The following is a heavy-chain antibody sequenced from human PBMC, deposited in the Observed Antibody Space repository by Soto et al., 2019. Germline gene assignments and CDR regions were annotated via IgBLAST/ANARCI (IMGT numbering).Heavy chain of an antibody. CDR3: ARLGSTGAYYFDY. V-gene: IGHV4-59*01. CDR1: GGSISSYY. D-gene: IGHD4-17*01. J-gene: IGHJ4*02. CDR2: IYYSGST. Sequence: QVQLQESGPGLVKPSETLSLTCTVSGGSISSYYWSWIRQPPGKGLEWIGYIYYSGSTNYNPSLKSRVTISVDTAKNQFSLKLSSVTAADTAVYYCARLGSTGAYYFDYWGQGTLVTVSS.